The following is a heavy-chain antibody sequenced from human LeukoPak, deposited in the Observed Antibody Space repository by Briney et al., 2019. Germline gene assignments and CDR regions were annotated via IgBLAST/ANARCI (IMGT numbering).Heavy chain of an antibody. Sequence: GRSLRLSCAASGFTFRSYGMHWVRQAPGKGLEWVAVIWYDVGNKNYADSVKGRFTISRDNSKNTLYLQMNGLRAEDTAVYYCARSQAILGGTYYHYGMDVWGQGTTVTVSS. V-gene: IGHV3-33*01. J-gene: IGHJ6*02. D-gene: IGHD1-26*01. CDR1: GFTFRSYG. CDR2: IWYDVGNK. CDR3: ARSQAILGGTYYHYGMDV.